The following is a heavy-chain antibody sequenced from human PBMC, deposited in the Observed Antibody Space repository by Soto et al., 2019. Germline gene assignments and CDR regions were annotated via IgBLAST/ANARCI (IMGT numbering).Heavy chain of an antibody. CDR3: ARGQRFSDWFDP. CDR1: GDSISSYF. Sequence: SETLSLTCTVSGDSISSYFWGWIRQPAGKGLEWIGRVHTSGSTTYNPSLKSRVTISLDTSMNHFSLRLSSVTAADTAVYHCARGQRFSDWFDPWGQGTLVTVSS. CDR2: VHTSGST. J-gene: IGHJ5*02. D-gene: IGHD3-3*01. V-gene: IGHV4-4*07.